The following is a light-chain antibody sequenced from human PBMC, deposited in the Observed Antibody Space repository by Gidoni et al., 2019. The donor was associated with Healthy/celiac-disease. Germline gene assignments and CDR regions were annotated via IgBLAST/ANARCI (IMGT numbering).Light chain of an antibody. V-gene: IGLV1-40*01. CDR2: GNS. CDR3: QSYDSSLSVV. CDR1: SSNIWAGYD. Sequence: QSVLTQPPSVSGAPGQRVTISCTGSSSNIWAGYDVHWSQQLPGPAPKLLIYGNSNRPSVVPDRFSGSKSGTSASLAITGLQAEDEADYYCQSYDSSLSVVFGGGTKLTVL. J-gene: IGLJ2*01.